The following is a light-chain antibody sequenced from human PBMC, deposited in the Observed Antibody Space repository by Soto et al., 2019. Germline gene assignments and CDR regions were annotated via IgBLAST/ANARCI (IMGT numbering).Light chain of an antibody. CDR3: QQYNSYPLT. CDR2: TAP. CDR1: QDVSSY. V-gene: IGKV1-16*02. Sequence: DIQMTQSPSSLSASVGDRDTITCRASQDVSSYLAWFQQKPGKAPKSLIYTAPSLQDGVPSKFSGSGYGTYFTLTISSPQPEDFSTYYCQQYNSYPLTFGGGTKVEIK. J-gene: IGKJ4*01.